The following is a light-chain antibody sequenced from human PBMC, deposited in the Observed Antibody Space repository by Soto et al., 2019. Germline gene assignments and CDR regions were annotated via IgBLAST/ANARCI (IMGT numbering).Light chain of an antibody. CDR1: QSVSSY. Sequence: EFVLTQSPATLSLSPGESATLSCRASQSVSSYLAWYQQKPGQAPRLLIYDASNRATGIPARFSGTGSGTDFTLTINNLEPEDFAVYYCQVRTNWSLAFGRGTRLETK. V-gene: IGKV3-11*01. CDR3: QVRTNWSLA. J-gene: IGKJ5*01. CDR2: DAS.